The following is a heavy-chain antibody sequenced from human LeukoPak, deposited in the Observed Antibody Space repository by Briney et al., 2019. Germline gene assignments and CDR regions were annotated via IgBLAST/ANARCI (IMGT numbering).Heavy chain of an antibody. D-gene: IGHD4-23*01. CDR1: GFTFSDYG. CDR3: ARDRWNFDY. CDR2: INSDGSSK. V-gene: IGHV3-74*01. J-gene: IGHJ4*02. Sequence: GSLRLSCAASGFTFSDYGMHWVRQAPGKGLVWVSRINSDGSSKNYADSVKGRFTISRDNAKNTLYLQMNSLRAEDSAVYYCARDRWNFDYWGQGTLVTVSS.